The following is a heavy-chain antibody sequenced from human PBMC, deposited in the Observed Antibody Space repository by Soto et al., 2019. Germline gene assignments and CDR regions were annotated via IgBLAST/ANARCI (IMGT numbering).Heavy chain of an antibody. J-gene: IGHJ5*02. CDR1: GFTFSSYW. CDR2: IKGDGSYK. Sequence: PGGSLRLSCVASGFTFSSYWMNWVRQAPGKGLEWVANIKGDGSYKNYVDSVKGRFTISRDNAKSIAYLQMNSLKTEDTAVYYYSTNYYDSSGYDNWFDPWGQGTLVTVSS. CDR3: STNYYDSSGYDNWFDP. D-gene: IGHD3-22*01. V-gene: IGHV3-7*05.